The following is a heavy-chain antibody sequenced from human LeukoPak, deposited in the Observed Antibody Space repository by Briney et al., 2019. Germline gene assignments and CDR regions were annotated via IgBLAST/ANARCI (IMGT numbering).Heavy chain of an antibody. CDR2: IYYSGST. CDR3: ARDRFWSGSVPD. J-gene: IGHJ4*02. Sequence: PSETLSLTCTVSGGSISSSSYYWGWIRQPPGKGLEWIGSIYYSGSTYYNPSLKSRVTISVDRSKNQFSLKLSSVTAADTAVYYCARDRFWSGSVPDWGQGTLVTVSS. V-gene: IGHV4-39*07. CDR1: GGSISSSSYY. D-gene: IGHD3-3*01.